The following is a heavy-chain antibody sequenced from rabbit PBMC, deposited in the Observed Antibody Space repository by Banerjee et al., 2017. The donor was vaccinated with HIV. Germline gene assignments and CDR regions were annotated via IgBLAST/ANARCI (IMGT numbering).Heavy chain of an antibody. CDR1: GFSFISIYY. CDR2: IYAGSSGST. V-gene: IGHV1S40*01. CDR3: VRDGNYDDYPFNL. Sequence: QSLEESGGDLVKPGASLTLTCTASGFSFISIYYMCWVRQAPGKGLEWIACIYAGSSGSTYYASWAKGRFTISSHNAQNTLYLQLNSLTAADTATYFCVRDGNYDDYPFNLWGPGTLVTVS. J-gene: IGHJ4*01. D-gene: IGHD2-1*01.